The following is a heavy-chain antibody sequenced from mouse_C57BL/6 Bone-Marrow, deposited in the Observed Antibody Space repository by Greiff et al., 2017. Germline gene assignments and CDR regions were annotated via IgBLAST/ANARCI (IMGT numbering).Heavy chain of an antibody. D-gene: IGHD2-4*01. CDR2: IWSGGST. Sequence: VKLQESGPGLVQPSQSLSITCTVSGFSLTSYGVHWVRQSPGKGLEWLGVIWSGGSTDYNAAFISRLSISKDNSKSQVFFKMNSLQADDTAIYYCARAYDYLNYYAMDYWGQGTSVTVSS. J-gene: IGHJ4*01. CDR1: GFSLTSYG. V-gene: IGHV2-2*01. CDR3: ARAYDYLNYYAMDY.